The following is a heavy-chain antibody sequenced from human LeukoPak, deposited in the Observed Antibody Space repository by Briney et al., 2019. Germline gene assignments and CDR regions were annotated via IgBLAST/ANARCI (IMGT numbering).Heavy chain of an antibody. CDR1: GFTVSSNY. D-gene: IGHD5-12*01. V-gene: IGHV3-53*04. J-gene: IGHJ4*02. Sequence: GGSLRLSCAASGFTVSSNYMSWVRQAPGKGLEWVSVIYSGGSTYYADSVKGRFTISRHNSKNTLYLQMNSLRAEDTAVYYCARNLGYSGYDWHLGYWGQGTLVTVSS. CDR2: IYSGGST. CDR3: ARNLGYSGYDWHLGY.